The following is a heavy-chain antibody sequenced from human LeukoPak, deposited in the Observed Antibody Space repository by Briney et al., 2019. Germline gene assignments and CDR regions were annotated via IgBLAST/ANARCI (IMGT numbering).Heavy chain of an antibody. V-gene: IGHV5-51*01. J-gene: IGHJ4*02. CDR2: IYPDDSDT. D-gene: IGHD2-2*01. CDR1: GYSFATYW. CDR3: ATPYPREYCSSTTCYFNY. Sequence: GESLKISCKVSGYSFATYWIGWVRQMPGKGLEWMGIIYPDDSDTRYSPSFQGQVTISADKSISTAYLQWSSLKASDTAMYYCATPYPREYCSSTTCYFNYWGQGTLVTVSS.